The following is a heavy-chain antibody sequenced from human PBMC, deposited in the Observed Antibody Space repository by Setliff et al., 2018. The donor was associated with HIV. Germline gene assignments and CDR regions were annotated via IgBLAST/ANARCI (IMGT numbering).Heavy chain of an antibody. CDR2: INPSSGST. V-gene: IGHV1-46*01. CDR3: ARDRTARSWFDP. CDR1: GYTFTSYY. Sequence: GASVKVSCKASGYTFTSYYMHWVRQAPGQGLEWMGIINPSSGSTSYARKFQGRVTMTRDTSTSTVHMELSSLRSEDTAVYYCARDRTARSWFDPWGQGTLVTVSS. D-gene: IGHD6-25*01. J-gene: IGHJ5*02.